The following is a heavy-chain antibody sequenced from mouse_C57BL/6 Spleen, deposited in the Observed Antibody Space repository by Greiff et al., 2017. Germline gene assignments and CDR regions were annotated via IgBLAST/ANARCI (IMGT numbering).Heavy chain of an antibody. V-gene: IGHV5-16*01. Sequence: EVQVVESEGGLVQPGSSMKLSCTASGFTFSDYYMAWVRQVPEKGLEWVANINYDGSSTYYLDSLKSRFIISRDNAKNILYLQMSSLKSEDTATYYCARIYYGYDVYYFDYWGQGTTLTVSS. D-gene: IGHD2-2*01. CDR2: INYDGSST. CDR1: GFTFSDYY. CDR3: ARIYYGYDVYYFDY. J-gene: IGHJ2*01.